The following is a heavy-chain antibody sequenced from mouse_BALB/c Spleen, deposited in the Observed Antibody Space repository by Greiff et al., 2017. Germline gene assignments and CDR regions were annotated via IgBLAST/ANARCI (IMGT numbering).Heavy chain of an antibody. V-gene: IGHV7-3*02. J-gene: IGHJ4*01. CDR1: GFTFTDYY. D-gene: IGHD1-1*01. CDR2: IRNKANGYTT. Sequence: EVKLVESGGGLVQPGGSLRLSCATSGFTFTDYYMSWVRQPPGKALEWLGFIRNKANGYTTEYSASVKGRFTISRDNSQSILYLQMNTLRAEDSATYYCARDSHYYGSIYAMDYWGQGTSVTVSS. CDR3: ARDSHYYGSIYAMDY.